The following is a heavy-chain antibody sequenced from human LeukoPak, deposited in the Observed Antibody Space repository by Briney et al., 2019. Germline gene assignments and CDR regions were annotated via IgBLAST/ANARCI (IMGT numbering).Heavy chain of an antibody. CDR1: GGTFSSYA. CDR2: IIPIFGTA. CDR3: ARVGERGYSGYDYGGKNDY. D-gene: IGHD5-12*01. Sequence: ASVKVSCKASGGTFSSYAISWVRRAPGQGLEWMGGIIPIFGTANYAQKFQGRVTITTDESTSTAYMELSSLRSEDTAVYYCARVGERGYSGYDYGGKNDYWGQGTLVTVSS. V-gene: IGHV1-69*05. J-gene: IGHJ4*02.